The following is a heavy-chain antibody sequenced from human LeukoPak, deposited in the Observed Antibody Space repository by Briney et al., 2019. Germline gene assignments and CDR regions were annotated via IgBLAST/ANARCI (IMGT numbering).Heavy chain of an antibody. V-gene: IGHV3-30*02. CDR2: IRYDGSNK. Sequence: PGGSLRLSCAASGFTFSSYGMHWVRQAPGKGLEWVAFIRYDGSNKYYADSVKGRFTISRDNSKNTLYLQMNSLRAEDTAVYYCAKLGSGYDEGGFDYWGQGTLVTVSS. D-gene: IGHD5-12*01. CDR3: AKLGSGYDEGGFDY. CDR1: GFTFSSYG. J-gene: IGHJ4*02.